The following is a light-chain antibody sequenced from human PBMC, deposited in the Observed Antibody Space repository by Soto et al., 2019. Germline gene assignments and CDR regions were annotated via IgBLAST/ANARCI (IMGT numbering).Light chain of an antibody. CDR3: QQRRIWPLT. CDR1: ENLRTF. V-gene: IGKV3-11*01. CDR2: DES. J-gene: IGKJ4*01. Sequence: IVLTQSPATLSLSPGERATLSCRATENLRTFLAWYQQKAGQAPRLLIYDESNRATGIPDRFSGSGSGTDITLTISNLEPEDSAVYYCQQRRIWPLTFGGGTKVDIK.